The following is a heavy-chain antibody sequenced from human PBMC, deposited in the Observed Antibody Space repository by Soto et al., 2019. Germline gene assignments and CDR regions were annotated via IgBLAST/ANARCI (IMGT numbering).Heavy chain of an antibody. CDR2: IIPIFGRA. CDR3: ARDNGGSMRYYDILNGYAWFDP. J-gene: IGHJ5*02. D-gene: IGHD3-9*01. Sequence: GGSVKVSFKACGGPFSSYAISLVRQAPGQGLEWIGGIIPIFGRANYANKFHGRVTITADESTSTAYMELSSLRSEDTAVYYCARDNGGSMRYYDILNGYAWFDPWGQGTLVTVSS. V-gene: IGHV1-69*13. CDR1: GGPFSSYA.